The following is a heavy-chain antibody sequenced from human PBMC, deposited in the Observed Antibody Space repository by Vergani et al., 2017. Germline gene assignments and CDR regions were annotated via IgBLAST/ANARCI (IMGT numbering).Heavy chain of an antibody. V-gene: IGHV3-33*06. J-gene: IGHJ3*02. CDR2: IWYDGSNK. CDR3: AKVGRSEVAGTFGAFDI. Sequence: LVESGGGLVQPGGSLRLSCAASGFTFSSYGVHWVRQAPGKGLEWVAVIWYDGSNKYYADSVKGRFTISRDNSKNTLFLHMNSLRPEDTAVYYCAKVGRSEVAGTFGAFDIWGQGTMVTVSS. D-gene: IGHD6-19*01. CDR1: GFTFSSYG.